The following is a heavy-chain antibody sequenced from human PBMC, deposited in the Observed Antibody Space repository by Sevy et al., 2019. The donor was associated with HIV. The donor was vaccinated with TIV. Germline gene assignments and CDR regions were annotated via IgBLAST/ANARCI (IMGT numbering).Heavy chain of an antibody. D-gene: IGHD2-21*01. J-gene: IGHJ6*02. V-gene: IGHV3-9*01. CDR1: GFKFNDFA. CDR3: AKDTGCGWGPACYHSGMDV. CDR2: ISWNSGNI. Sequence: GGSLRLSCAASGFKFNDFAMHWVRQAPGKGLEWVSGISWNSGNIDYEDSVKGRFTISRDNAKNSLYLQMNSLRTEDTALYYCAKDTGCGWGPACYHSGMDVWGQGTTVTVSS.